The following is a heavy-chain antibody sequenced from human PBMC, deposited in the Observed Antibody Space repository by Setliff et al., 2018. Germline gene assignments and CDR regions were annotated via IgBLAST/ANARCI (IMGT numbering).Heavy chain of an antibody. D-gene: IGHD3-16*01. J-gene: IGHJ6*02. CDR1: GGSISSGSYY. V-gene: IGHV4-61*02. CDR3: ARVGASEIVAGLYGLDV. CDR2: IFTSGST. Sequence: TSETLSLTCTVSGGSISSGSYYWSWIRQPAGKGLEWIGRIFTSGSTNYNPSLQSRVTISRDTSKNQFSLKLTSVTAADTAVYYCARVGASEIVAGLYGLDVWGQGTTVTAP.